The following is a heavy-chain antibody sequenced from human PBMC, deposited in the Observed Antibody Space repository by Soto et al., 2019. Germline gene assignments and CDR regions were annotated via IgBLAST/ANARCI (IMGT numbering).Heavy chain of an antibody. CDR2: IYYSGST. V-gene: IGHV4-30-4*01. CDR3: ARDHRAATAQGYYYYGMDV. J-gene: IGHJ6*02. D-gene: IGHD6-25*01. CDR1: GGSISSGDYY. Sequence: SETLSLTCTVSGGSISSGDYYWSWIRQPPGKGLEWIGYIYYSGSTYYNPSLKSRVTIPVDTSKNQFSLKLSSVTAADTAVYYCARDHRAATAQGYYYYGMDVWGQGTTVTVSS.